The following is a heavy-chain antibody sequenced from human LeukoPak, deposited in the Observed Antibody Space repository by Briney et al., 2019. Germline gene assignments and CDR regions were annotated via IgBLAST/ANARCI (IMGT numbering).Heavy chain of an antibody. Sequence: GGSLRPSCAASGFTFSTYSMNWVRQAPGKGLEWVSYINSSGSVTHYADSVKGRFTISRDNAKNSLFLQMSSLRAEDTAVYYCARGGPYYYDSSGYPHWGQGTLVTVSS. CDR1: GFTFSTYS. CDR3: ARGGPYYYDSSGYPH. CDR2: INSSGSVT. J-gene: IGHJ4*02. V-gene: IGHV3-48*04. D-gene: IGHD3-22*01.